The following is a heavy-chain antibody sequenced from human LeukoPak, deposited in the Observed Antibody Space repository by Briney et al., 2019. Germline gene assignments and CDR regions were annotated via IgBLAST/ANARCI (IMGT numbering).Heavy chain of an antibody. V-gene: IGHV5-51*01. J-gene: IGHJ3*02. CDR1: GYTFTSYW. D-gene: IGHD3-22*01. Sequence: GESLKISCEGSGYTFTSYWIGWVRQMPGKGLEWMGIIYPGDSDTRYSPSFQGQVTISADKSISTAYLQWSSLKASDTAMYYCARHHDSSGYYSDDAFDIWGQGTMVTVSS. CDR3: ARHHDSSGYYSDDAFDI. CDR2: IYPGDSDT.